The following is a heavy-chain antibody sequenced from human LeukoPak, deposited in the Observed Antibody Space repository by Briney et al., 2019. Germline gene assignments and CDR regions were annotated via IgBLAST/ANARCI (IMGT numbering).Heavy chain of an antibody. CDR3: AKGIYSSGWSYFDY. CDR1: GFTSSSYA. V-gene: IGHV3-30*07. J-gene: IGHJ4*01. D-gene: IGHD6-19*01. CDR2: ISYDGSNK. Sequence: GRSLRLSCAASGFTSSSYAMHWVRQAPGKGLEWVAVISYDGSNKYYADSVKGRFTISRDNSKNTLYLQMNSLRAEDTAVYYCAKGIYSSGWSYFDYWGHGTLVTVSS.